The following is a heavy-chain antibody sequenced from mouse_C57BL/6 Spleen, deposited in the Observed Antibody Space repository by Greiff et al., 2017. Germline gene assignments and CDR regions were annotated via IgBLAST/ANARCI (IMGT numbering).Heavy chain of an antibody. CDR3: ARRGYDYDEGFDY. CDR1: GYTFTSYW. V-gene: IGHV1-55*01. D-gene: IGHD2-4*01. Sequence: VQLQQPGAELVKPGASVKMSCKASGYTFTSYWITWVKQRPGQGLEWIGDIYPGSGSTNYNEKFKSKATLTVDTSSSTAYMQLSSLTSEDSAVYYCARRGYDYDEGFDYWGQGTTLTVSS. J-gene: IGHJ2*01. CDR2: IYPGSGST.